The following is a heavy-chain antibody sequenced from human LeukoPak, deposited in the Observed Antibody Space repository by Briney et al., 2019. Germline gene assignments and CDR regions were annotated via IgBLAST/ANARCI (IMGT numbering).Heavy chain of an antibody. V-gene: IGHV4-4*02. CDR1: GGSISSSDW. J-gene: IGHJ6*02. CDR3: ARVGAAAPYYYYYGMDV. CDR2: VYHSGST. Sequence: PSGTLSLTCAVSGGSISSSDWWSWVRQPPGKGLEWIGEVYHSGSTNYNPSLKSRVTISVDKSKNQFSLKLSSVTAADTAVYYCARVGAAAPYYYYYGMDVWGQGTTVTVSS. D-gene: IGHD2-2*01.